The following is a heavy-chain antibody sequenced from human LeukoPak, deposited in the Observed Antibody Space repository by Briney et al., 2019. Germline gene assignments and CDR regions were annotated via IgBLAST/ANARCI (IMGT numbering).Heavy chain of an antibody. CDR1: GGSFSGYY. Sequence: PSGTLPLTCTVYGGSFSGYYWRWIRQPPAKGLEWMGEINHSGSTNYNPSLKRRVTISVDTSKNQFSLKLSSVTAADTAVYYCAREGIAAAGTWWFDPWGQGTLVTVSS. V-gene: IGHV4-34*01. CDR3: AREGIAAAGTWWFDP. CDR2: INHSGST. D-gene: IGHD6-13*01. J-gene: IGHJ5*02.